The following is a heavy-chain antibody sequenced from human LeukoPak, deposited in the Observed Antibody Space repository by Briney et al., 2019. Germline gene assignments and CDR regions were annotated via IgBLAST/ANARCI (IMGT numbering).Heavy chain of an antibody. V-gene: IGHV4-61*05. Sequence: SETLSLTCTVSGGSISSSSYYWGWIRQPPGKGLEWIGYVSYTGNTNYNPSLKSRVTMSVDTSKNQFSLKLSSVTAADTAVYYCTRGSIAYYYMDVWGKGTTVTISS. CDR1: GGSISSSSYY. D-gene: IGHD3-22*01. J-gene: IGHJ6*03. CDR2: VSYTGNT. CDR3: TRGSIAYYYMDV.